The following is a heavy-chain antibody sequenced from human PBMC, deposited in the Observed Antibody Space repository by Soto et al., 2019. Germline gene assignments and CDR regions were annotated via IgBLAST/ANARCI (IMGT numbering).Heavy chain of an antibody. CDR1: GYPFTGYY. J-gene: IGHJ4*02. CDR3: ARDQWFGELSSGAIAY. V-gene: IGHV1-2*02. CDR2: INPNNGDT. Sequence: DSVKVYFKTSGYPFTGYYIHLVRQAPGQGPEYMGWINPNNGDTAFAQNFQGRVTMTRDTSITTAFMELSRLRVDDTAVYYCARDQWFGELSSGAIAYWGRGTMVTVSS. D-gene: IGHD3-10*01.